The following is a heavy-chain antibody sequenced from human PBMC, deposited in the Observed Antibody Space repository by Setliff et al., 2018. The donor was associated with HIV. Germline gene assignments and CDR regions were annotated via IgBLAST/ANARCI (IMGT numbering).Heavy chain of an antibody. Sequence: ASVKVSCKTSEGLFTNYDFTWLRQATGQGLEWLGWMNPNTGRTAYAQNFQGRLTMTRNTSIDTAYMELTGLTADDTAVYYCARQLSNSLESWGQGTRVTVSS. V-gene: IGHV1-8*01. CDR1: EGLFTNYD. D-gene: IGHD1-1*01. CDR2: MNPNTGRT. CDR3: ARQLSNSLES. J-gene: IGHJ4*02.